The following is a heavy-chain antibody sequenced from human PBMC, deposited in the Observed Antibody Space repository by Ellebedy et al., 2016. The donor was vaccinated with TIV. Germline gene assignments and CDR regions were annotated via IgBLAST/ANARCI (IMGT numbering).Heavy chain of an antibody. CDR1: GGPFIGYH. Sequence: SETLSLXXALSGGPFIGYHWSWIRQTPGKGLEWIGEINHSGTTSYNPSLKSRVTISLETSKNQLSLELRFVTAADTAVYFCARRPDGMDVWGQGTTVTVSS. CDR2: INHSGTT. D-gene: IGHD6-6*01. J-gene: IGHJ6*02. CDR3: ARRPDGMDV. V-gene: IGHV4-34*01.